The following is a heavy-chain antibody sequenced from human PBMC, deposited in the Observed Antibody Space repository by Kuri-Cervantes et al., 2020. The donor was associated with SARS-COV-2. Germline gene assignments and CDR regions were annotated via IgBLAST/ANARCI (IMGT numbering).Heavy chain of an antibody. CDR1: GYTFTSSD. V-gene: IGHV1-46*01. D-gene: IGHD4-23*01. Sequence: ASVKVSCKASGYTFTSSDINWVRQAPGQGLEWMGIINPSGGSTSYAQRFQGRVTMTTDTSTSTAYMELRSLRSDDTAVYYCARDYGGNSWGPYYYYYGMDVWGQGTTVTVSS. CDR3: ARDYGGNSWGPYYYYYGMDV. CDR2: INPSGGST. J-gene: IGHJ6*02.